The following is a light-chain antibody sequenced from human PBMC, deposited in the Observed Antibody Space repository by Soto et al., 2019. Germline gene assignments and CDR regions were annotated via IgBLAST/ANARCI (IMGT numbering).Light chain of an antibody. CDR2: WAS. V-gene: IGKV4-1*01. CDR1: QSILFNSNNRNY. CDR3: QQYYSTPLT. Sequence: DIVMTQSPDSLAVSLGERATINCKSSQSILFNSNNRNYLAWYQQKPGQPPKLLIYWASTREYGVPDRFSVSGSGTDFTLTISSLQAEDVAVYYCQQYYSTPLTFGGGTKVEI. J-gene: IGKJ4*01.